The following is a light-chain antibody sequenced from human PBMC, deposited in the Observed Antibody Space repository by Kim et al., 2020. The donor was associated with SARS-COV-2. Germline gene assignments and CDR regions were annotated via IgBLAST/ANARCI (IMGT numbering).Light chain of an antibody. V-gene: IGKV1-5*03. CDR2: KAS. CDR3: QQYTNDWT. J-gene: IGKJ1*01. CDR1: ERIKTL. Sequence: SAFVGERVTITCRASERIKTLLARYQQRPGKAPKLLIYKASTLESGVPSRFSGRGSGTEFTLTITSLQPEDAATYFCQQYTNDWTFGPGTKVDIK.